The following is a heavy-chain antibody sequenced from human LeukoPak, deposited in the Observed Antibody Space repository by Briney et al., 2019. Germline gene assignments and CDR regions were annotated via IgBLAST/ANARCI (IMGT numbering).Heavy chain of an antibody. V-gene: IGHV4-39*01. CDR2: IYYSGST. D-gene: IGHD3-22*01. CDR3: ARISRGYYYGWLRYYFDY. J-gene: IGHJ4*02. Sequence: NPSETLSLTCTVSGGSISSSSYYWGWIRQPPGKGLEWIGSIYYSGSTYYNPSLKSRVTISVDTSKNQFSLKLSSVTAADTAVYYCARISRGYYYGWLRYYFDYWGQGTLVTVSS. CDR1: GGSISSSSYY.